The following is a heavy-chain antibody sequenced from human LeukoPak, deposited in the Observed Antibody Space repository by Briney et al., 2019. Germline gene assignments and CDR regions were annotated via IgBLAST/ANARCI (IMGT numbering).Heavy chain of an antibody. CDR1: GGSFSGYY. Sequence: SETLSLTCAVYGGSFSGYYWSWIRQPPGKGLEWIGEINHSGSTNYNPSLKSRVTISVDTSKNQFSLKLSSVTAADTAVYYCARGTNYDILTGYPRRYFDYWGQGTLVTVSS. CDR3: ARGTNYDILTGYPRRYFDY. V-gene: IGHV4-34*01. J-gene: IGHJ4*02. CDR2: INHSGST. D-gene: IGHD3-9*01.